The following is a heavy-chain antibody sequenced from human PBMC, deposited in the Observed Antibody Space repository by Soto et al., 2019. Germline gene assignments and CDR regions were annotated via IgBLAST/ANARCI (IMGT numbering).Heavy chain of an antibody. CDR1: GVTIRGYY. V-gene: IGHV4-59*01. CDR2: IYYTGGT. D-gene: IGHD6-13*01. J-gene: IGHJ5*01. CDR3: AGGTLSTIAAPDS. Sequence: PSQTLSLTCNVSGVTIRGYYWNWIRQPPGKTLEWLGSIYYTGGTNCNPALKCRVTISVDTSRNQFSLKYSSMTAADTAVPYCAGGTLSTIAAPDSWGQGTLVTVSS.